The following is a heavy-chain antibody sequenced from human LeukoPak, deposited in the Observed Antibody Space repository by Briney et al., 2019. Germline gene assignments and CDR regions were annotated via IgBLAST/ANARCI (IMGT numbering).Heavy chain of an antibody. V-gene: IGHV3-48*02. Sequence: GGSLRLSCAASGFTFRSYSMNWVRQAPGKGLEWLSYISSSSSTMYYADSVKGRFTISRDNAKNSLYLQMNSLRDEDTAVYYCARVAYCSGGNCYGLDYWGQGTLVTVSS. CDR1: GFTFRSYS. J-gene: IGHJ4*02. CDR3: ARVAYCSGGNCYGLDY. CDR2: ISSSSSTM. D-gene: IGHD2-15*01.